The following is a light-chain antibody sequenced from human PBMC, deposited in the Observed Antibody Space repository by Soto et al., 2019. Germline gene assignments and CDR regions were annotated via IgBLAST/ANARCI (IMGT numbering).Light chain of an antibody. CDR3: QQYGSSGT. V-gene: IGKV3-20*01. CDR2: GAS. CDR1: QSVSDHY. J-gene: IGKJ1*01. Sequence: TVLTLSPATQPLPPGESATLSCWSSQSVSDHYSAWYQQKPGQAPRLLIYGASNRATGIPDRFSGSGSGTDFTLTISRLEPEDFAVYYCQQYGSSGTFGQGTKVDI.